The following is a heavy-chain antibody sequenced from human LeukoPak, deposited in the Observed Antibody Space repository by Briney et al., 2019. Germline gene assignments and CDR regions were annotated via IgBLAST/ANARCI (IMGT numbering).Heavy chain of an antibody. CDR1: GYSFSTYD. CDR2: MNPNSGYA. J-gene: IGHJ4*02. V-gene: IGHV1-8*01. Sequence: ASVKVSCRASGYSFSTYDIIWVRQATGQGLEWMGWMNPNSGYAAYAQKFQGRVTMTRDTSTSTVYMELSSLRSEDTAVYYCARDYYYDSSEGLDYWGQGTLVTVSS. CDR3: ARDYYYDSSEGLDY. D-gene: IGHD3-22*01.